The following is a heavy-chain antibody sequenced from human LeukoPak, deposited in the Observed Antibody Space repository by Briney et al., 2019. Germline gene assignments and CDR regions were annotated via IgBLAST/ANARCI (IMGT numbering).Heavy chain of an antibody. V-gene: IGHV1-69*06. CDR3: ANTIYDILTGYPYYYYGMDV. CDR2: IIPIFGTA. CDR1: GGTFSSYA. D-gene: IGHD3-9*01. Sequence: SVKVSCKASGGTFSSYAISWVRQAPGQGLEWMGGIIPIFGTANYAQKFQGRVTITADKPTSTAYMELSSLRSEDTAVYYCANTIYDILTGYPYYYYGMDVWGKGTTVTVSS. J-gene: IGHJ6*04.